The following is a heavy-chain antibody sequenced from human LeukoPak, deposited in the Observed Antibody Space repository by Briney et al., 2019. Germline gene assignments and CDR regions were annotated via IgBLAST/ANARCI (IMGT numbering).Heavy chain of an antibody. J-gene: IGHJ4*02. CDR1: GGSISSRSYY. Sequence: SETLSLTCTVSGGSISSRSYYWGWIRQPPGKGLEWIGSMYYSGSTYYNPSLKSRVTISVDTSKNQFSLKLSSVTAADTAVYYCARGSGGGPAVTRVFDYWGQGTLVTVSS. V-gene: IGHV4-39*07. D-gene: IGHD4-11*01. CDR2: MYYSGST. CDR3: ARGSGGGPAVTRVFDY.